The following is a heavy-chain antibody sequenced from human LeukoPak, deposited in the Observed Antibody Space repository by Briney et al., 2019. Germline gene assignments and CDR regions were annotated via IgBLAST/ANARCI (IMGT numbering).Heavy chain of an antibody. Sequence: ASVKVSCKASGYTFTGYYMHWVRQAPGQGLEWMGRINPNSGGTNYAQKFQGRVTMTRDTSISTAYMELSRLTSEDTAVYYCARPPSNYYDSTGSWGQGTLVTVSS. CDR2: INPNSGGT. CDR1: GYTFTGYY. CDR3: ARPPSNYYDSTGS. D-gene: IGHD3-22*01. V-gene: IGHV1-2*06. J-gene: IGHJ4*02.